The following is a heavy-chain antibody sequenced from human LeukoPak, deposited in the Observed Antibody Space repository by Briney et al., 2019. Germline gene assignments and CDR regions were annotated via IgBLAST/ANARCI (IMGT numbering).Heavy chain of an antibody. J-gene: IGHJ5*02. CDR1: GGSISSSSYY. CDR2: IYYSGST. Sequence: SETLSLTCTVSGGSISSSSYYWGWIRQPPGKGLEWIGSIYYSGSTYYNPSLKSRVTISVDTSKNQFSLKLRSVTAADTAVYYCARESIAAAGRPNWFDPWGQGTLVTVSS. D-gene: IGHD6-13*01. V-gene: IGHV4-39*07. CDR3: ARESIAAAGRPNWFDP.